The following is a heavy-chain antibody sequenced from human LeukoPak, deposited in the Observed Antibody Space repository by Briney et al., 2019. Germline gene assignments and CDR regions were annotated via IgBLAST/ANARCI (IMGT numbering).Heavy chain of an antibody. Sequence: ASVLISCRASGYTFTGYYMSWVRQAPGEGLEWLGWINSTSGGTNYAQRFQGRVTMTRDTSISTAYMELSRLRSDDTAVYYCARVNILTGYPYYYYGMDVWGQGTTVTVSS. CDR3: ARVNILTGYPYYYYGMDV. CDR2: INSTSGGT. J-gene: IGHJ6*02. CDR1: GYTFTGYY. V-gene: IGHV1-2*02. D-gene: IGHD3-9*01.